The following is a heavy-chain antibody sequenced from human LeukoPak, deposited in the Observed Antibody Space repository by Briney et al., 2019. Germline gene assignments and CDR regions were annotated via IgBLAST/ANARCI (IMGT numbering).Heavy chain of an antibody. CDR2: INAGNGNT. V-gene: IGHV1-3*01. CDR3: ARVEWRWTDAFDI. D-gene: IGHD2-15*01. CDR1: GYTFTSYA. J-gene: IGHJ3*02. Sequence: VASVKVSCKASGYTFTSYAMHWVRQAPGQRLEWMGWINAGNGNTKYSQKFQGRVTITRDTSASTAYMELSSLRSEGTAVYYCARVEWRWTDAFDIWGQGTMVTVSS.